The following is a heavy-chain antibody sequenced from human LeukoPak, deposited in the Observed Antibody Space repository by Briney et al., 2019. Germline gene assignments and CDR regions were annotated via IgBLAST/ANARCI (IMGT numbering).Heavy chain of an antibody. J-gene: IGHJ6*04. CDR1: GGSISSGDYY. V-gene: IGHV4-30-4*01. CDR2: IYYSGST. Sequence: PSETLSLTCTVSGGSISSGDYYWSWFRQPPGKGLEWIGYIYYSGSTYYNPSLKSRVTISVDTSKNQFSLKLSSVTAADTAVYYCWAHGSGRQYYYGMDVWGKGTTVTVSS. D-gene: IGHD3-10*01. CDR3: WAHGSGRQYYYGMDV.